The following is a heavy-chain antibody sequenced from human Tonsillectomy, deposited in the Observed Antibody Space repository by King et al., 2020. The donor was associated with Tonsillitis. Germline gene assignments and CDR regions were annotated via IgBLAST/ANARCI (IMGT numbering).Heavy chain of an antibody. D-gene: IGHD3-9*01. J-gene: IGHJ6*03. CDR3: ARDRDTISDDYYYYCMDV. V-gene: IGHV3-33*01. CDR1: GFTFSSYG. CDR2: ICYGGSNE. Sequence: VQLVESGGGVVQPGRSLRLSCAASGFTFSSYGMHWVRQAPGKGLEWVAVICYGGSNEYYADSVKGRFTISRDNSKNTLYLQMNTLRAEDTAVYYCARDRDTISDDYYYYCMDVWGKGTTVTVSS.